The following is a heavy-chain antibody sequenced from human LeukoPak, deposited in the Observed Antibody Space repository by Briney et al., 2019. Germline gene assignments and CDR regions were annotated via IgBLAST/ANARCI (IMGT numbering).Heavy chain of an antibody. V-gene: IGHV3-15*01. CDR1: GFTFSNAW. D-gene: IGHD2-15*01. CDR2: IKSKTDGGTT. CDR3: TTGGYCSGGSCYPLFDY. Sequence: GGSLRLSCAASGFTFSNAWMSWVRQAPGKGLEWVGRIKSKTDGGTTDYAAPVKGRFTISRDDSKNTLYLQMNSLKTEDTAVYYCTTGGYCSGGSCYPLFDYWGQGTLVTVSS. J-gene: IGHJ4*02.